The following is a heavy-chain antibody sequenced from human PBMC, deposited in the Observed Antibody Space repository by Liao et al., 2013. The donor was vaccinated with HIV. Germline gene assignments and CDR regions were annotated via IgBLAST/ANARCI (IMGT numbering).Heavy chain of an antibody. Sequence: QVQLQESGPGLVKPSETLSLTCTVSGGSISRYYWSWLRQPAGKGLEWIGRIKTSGNTNYNPSLKSRVTMSEDTSKNQFSLRLTSVTAADTAVYYCARAALYGDYGRVEAFDIWGQGTLVTVSS. CDR1: GGSISRYY. D-gene: IGHD4-17*01. CDR2: IKTSGNT. V-gene: IGHV4-4*07. CDR3: ARAALYGDYGRVEAFDI. J-gene: IGHJ3*02.